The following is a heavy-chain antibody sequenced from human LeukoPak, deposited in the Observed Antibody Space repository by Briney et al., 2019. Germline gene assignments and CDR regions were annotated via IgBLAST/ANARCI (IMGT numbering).Heavy chain of an antibody. Sequence: TRGSLRLSCAASGFTFSSYWMSWVRQAPGKGLEWVANIKQDGSEKYYVDSVKGRFTISRHNAKNSLYLQMNSLRAEDTAVYYCARGLAVAGTGYWGQGTLVTVSS. V-gene: IGHV3-7*01. CDR3: ARGLAVAGTGY. CDR1: GFTFSSYW. CDR2: IKQDGSEK. D-gene: IGHD6-19*01. J-gene: IGHJ4*02.